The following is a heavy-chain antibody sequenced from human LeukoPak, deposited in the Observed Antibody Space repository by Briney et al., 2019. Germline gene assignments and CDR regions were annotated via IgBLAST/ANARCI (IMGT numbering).Heavy chain of an antibody. J-gene: IGHJ4*02. CDR2: IAPMFDKA. D-gene: IGHD2-15*01. Sequence: SVKVSCKTSGDSFTKYSISWVRQAPGQGLELMGDIAPMFDKANYAQKFQGRVTMTADQSTSTVYMELSSLESDDTGIYYCAREVIVHHPAFGDWGQGTQVTVSS. CDR3: AREVIVHHPAFGD. V-gene: IGHV1-69*01. CDR1: GDSFTKYS.